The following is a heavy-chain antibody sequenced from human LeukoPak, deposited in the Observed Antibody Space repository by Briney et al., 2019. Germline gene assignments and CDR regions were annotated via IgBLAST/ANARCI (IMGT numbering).Heavy chain of an antibody. J-gene: IGHJ3*01. D-gene: IGHD3-10*01. CDR3: ARGFGGANAFDV. Sequence: GGSLRLSCAASGFTFTTYWMNWVRQAPGKGLEWVANINQDGSEKYYVDSVKGRFSISRGNAKDSVYLQMNSLRAEDTALYYCARGFGGANAFDVWGQGTMVTVSS. CDR2: INQDGSEK. V-gene: IGHV3-7*01. CDR1: GFTFTTYW.